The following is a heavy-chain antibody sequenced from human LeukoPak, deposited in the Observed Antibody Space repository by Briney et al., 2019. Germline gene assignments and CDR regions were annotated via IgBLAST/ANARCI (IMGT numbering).Heavy chain of an antibody. V-gene: IGHV1-46*01. Sequence: HWVRQAPGQGLEWMGIINPSGDFTSYAQKFQGRVTMTKDTSTSTVYMELSSLRSGDTAVFYCARDAMTSVTTSPYYFDYWGQGTLVTVSS. J-gene: IGHJ4*02. D-gene: IGHD4-17*01. CDR3: ARDAMTSVTTSPYYFDY. CDR2: INPSGDFT.